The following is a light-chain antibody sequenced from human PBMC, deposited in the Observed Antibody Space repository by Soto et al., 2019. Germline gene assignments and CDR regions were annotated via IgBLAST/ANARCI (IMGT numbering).Light chain of an antibody. CDR1: QSAGTF. V-gene: IGKV3-20*01. CDR2: GVS. CDR3: QQYDSSPRT. J-gene: IGKJ1*01. Sequence: EIVLTQPPATLSLSPGETASLSCRASQSAGTFLAWYQQKPGQAPRPLIYGVSSRATGIPDRFSGSGSGTDFTLTISRLEPEDFAVYYCQQYDSSPRTFGQGTKVDIK.